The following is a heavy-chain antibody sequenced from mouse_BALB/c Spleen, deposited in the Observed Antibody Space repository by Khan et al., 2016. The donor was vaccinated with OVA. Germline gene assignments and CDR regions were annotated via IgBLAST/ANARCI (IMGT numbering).Heavy chain of an antibody. Sequence: EVQLQESGGGLVQPGGSRKLSCAASGFTFSSYGMHWVRQAPEKGLEWVAYISGDSSTIYYTDTVKGRFTISRDNPKNTLSLQMTSLMSEDTAMYYYATSYYYECYFDYWGPGTTLTVSS. J-gene: IGHJ2*01. D-gene: IGHD1-1*01. V-gene: IGHV5-17*02. CDR1: GFTFSSYG. CDR3: ATSYYYECYFDY. CDR2: ISGDSSTI.